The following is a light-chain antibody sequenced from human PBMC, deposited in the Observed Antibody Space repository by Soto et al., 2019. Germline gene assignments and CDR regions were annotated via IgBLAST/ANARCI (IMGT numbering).Light chain of an antibody. Sequence: EIVLTQSPATLSLSPGERATLSYRASQVVSSYLVWYQQKPGQAPRLLIYDASIRATGIPARFSGSGSGTDFTLTISSLEPEDFAVYYCQQRSNWPRGWTFGQGTRVEIK. CDR2: DAS. V-gene: IGKV3-11*01. CDR1: QVVSSY. J-gene: IGKJ1*01. CDR3: QQRSNWPRGWT.